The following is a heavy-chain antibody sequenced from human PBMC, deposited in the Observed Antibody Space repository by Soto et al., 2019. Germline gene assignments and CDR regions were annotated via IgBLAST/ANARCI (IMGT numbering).Heavy chain of an antibody. CDR1: GGTFSRYA. D-gene: IGHD6-13*01. V-gene: IGHV1-69*13. CDR2: IIPMFGTT. J-gene: IGHJ5*01. Sequence: ASVKGSCKASGGTFSRYAINWVRQAPGQGLEWMGGIIPMFGTTNYAQKFKGRVTITADESTSTVYMELNTLRSEDAAVYYCARASIHGSSWYFWFDPWGQGTLVTVSS. CDR3: ARASIHGSSWYFWFDP.